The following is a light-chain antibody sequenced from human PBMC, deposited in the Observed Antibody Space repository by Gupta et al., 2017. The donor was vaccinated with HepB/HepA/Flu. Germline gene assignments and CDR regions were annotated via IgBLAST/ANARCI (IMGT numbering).Light chain of an antibody. CDR3: HMWDGNTDNLV. CDR2: FDS. CDR1: NIGSES. Sequence: SNVLTQAPSVSVAPGMTARITCGGNNIGSESVHWYQQKPAQAPVLVIYFDSDRASGIPERFSGAKYGTTATFTTTRVEAGDEADYYCHMWDGNTDNLVFGGGTKLTVL. J-gene: IGLJ2*01. V-gene: IGLV3-21*04.